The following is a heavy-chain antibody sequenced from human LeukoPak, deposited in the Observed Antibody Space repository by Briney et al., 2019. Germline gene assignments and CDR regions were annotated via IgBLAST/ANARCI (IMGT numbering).Heavy chain of an antibody. D-gene: IGHD3-16*01. Sequence: GGSLRLSCAASGFTFSSYAMHWVRQAPGKGLEWVAVISYDGSNKYYADSVKGRFTISRDNSKNTLYLQMNSLRAEDTAVYYCARDPEVITSGGVISPHFDYWGQGTLVTVSS. J-gene: IGHJ4*02. CDR1: GFTFSSYA. CDR2: ISYDGSNK. V-gene: IGHV3-30-3*01. CDR3: ARDPEVITSGGVISPHFDY.